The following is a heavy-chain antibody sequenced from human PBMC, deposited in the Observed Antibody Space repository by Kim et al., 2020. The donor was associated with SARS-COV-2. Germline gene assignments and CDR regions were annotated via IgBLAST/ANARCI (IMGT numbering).Heavy chain of an antibody. V-gene: IGHV3-7*01. D-gene: IGHD6-13*01. J-gene: IGHJ4*02. CDR2: IEQHGSEK. CDR1: GFTFSSYW. CDR3: ARVRGGYTSRCPDY. Sequence: GGSLRLSCAASGFTFSSYWMSWVRQAPGKGLEWVANIEQHGSEKYYVDSVKGRFTISRDNAKNSLFLQMNSLRAEDTAVYYCARVRGGYTSRCPDYWGQGTLVTVSS.